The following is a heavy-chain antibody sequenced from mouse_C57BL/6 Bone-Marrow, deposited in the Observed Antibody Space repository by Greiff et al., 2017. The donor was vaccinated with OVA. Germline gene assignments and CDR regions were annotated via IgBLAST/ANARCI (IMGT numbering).Heavy chain of an antibody. D-gene: IGHD2-4*01. J-gene: IGHJ4*01. CDR2: ITHSGET. Sequence: VQRVESGPGLVKPSQSLFLTCSITGFPITSGYYWIWIRQSPGKPLEWMGYITHSGETFYNPSLQSPISITRETSTNQFFLQLNSVTTEDTAMYYYAGDRGYDYDGRVDYYAMDYWGQGTSVTVSS. CDR3: AGDRGYDYDGRVDYYAMDY. CDR1: GFPITSGYY. V-gene: IGHV12-3*01.